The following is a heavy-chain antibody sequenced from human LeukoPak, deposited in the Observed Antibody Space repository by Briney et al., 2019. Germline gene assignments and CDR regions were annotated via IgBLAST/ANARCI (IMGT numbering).Heavy chain of an antibody. D-gene: IGHD4-17*01. CDR3: ARDFDDYVGYFDL. Sequence: SETLSLTCAVYGGSFSGYYWSWIRQPPGKGLEWIGEINHSGSTNYNPSLKSRVTISVDTSKNQFSLKLSSVTAADTAVYYCARDFDDYVGYFDLWGRGTLVTVSS. V-gene: IGHV4-34*01. CDR2: INHSGST. CDR1: GGSFSGYY. J-gene: IGHJ2*01.